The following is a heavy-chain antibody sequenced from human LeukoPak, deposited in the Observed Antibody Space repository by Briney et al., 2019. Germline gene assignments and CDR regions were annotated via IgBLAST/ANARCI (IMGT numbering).Heavy chain of an antibody. D-gene: IGHD4-11*01. V-gene: IGHV3-30*14. CDR1: GFTFSSYA. CDR2: ISYDGSNK. CDR3: ARTLVTTGFDY. Sequence: GGSLRLSCAASGFTFSSYAMHWVRQAPGKGLEWVAVISYDGSNKYYADSVKGRFTISRDNSKNTVYLQMNSLRAEDTAIYYCARTLVTTGFDYWGQGTLVTVAS. J-gene: IGHJ4*02.